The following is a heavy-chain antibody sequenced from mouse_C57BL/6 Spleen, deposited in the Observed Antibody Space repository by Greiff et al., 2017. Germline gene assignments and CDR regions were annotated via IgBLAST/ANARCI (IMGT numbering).Heavy chain of an antibody. J-gene: IGHJ1*03. CDR2: IWSGGST. CDR1: GFSLTSYG. CDR3: TSITTVVADWYFDV. D-gene: IGHD1-1*01. Sequence: VQLQESGPGLVQPSQSLSITCTASGFSLTSYGVHWVRQSPGKGLEWLGVIWSGGSTDHNAAFISRLSISKDNSKSQVFFKMNSLQADDTAIYYGTSITTVVADWYFDVWGTGTTVTVSS. V-gene: IGHV2-2*01.